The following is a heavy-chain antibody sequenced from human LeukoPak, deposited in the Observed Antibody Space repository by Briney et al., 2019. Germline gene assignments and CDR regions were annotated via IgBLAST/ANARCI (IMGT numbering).Heavy chain of an antibody. J-gene: IGHJ4*02. CDR1: SYSISSGYY. D-gene: IGHD3-9*01. CDR2: INHSGIT. Sequence: PSETLSLTCTVSSYSISSGYYWGGIRQSLGKGLEWIASINHSGITYYNPSLKSRVTISVDTSKNQFSLKLTSVTAADTAVYYCGRDRPTGYYDYWGQGILVTVSS. V-gene: IGHV4-38-2*02. CDR3: GRDRPTGYYDY.